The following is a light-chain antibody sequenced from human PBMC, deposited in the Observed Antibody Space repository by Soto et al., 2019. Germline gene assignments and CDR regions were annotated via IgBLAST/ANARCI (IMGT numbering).Light chain of an antibody. CDR1: QSISNW. V-gene: IGKV1-5*03. J-gene: IGKJ1*01. Sequence: EIEMTQSPATLSVSPGERATLSCRASQSISNWLAWFQQKPGKAPRLLIYKASSLDSGVSSRFSGSGSGTEFTLTISSLQPDDFSIYYCQQYHSYEWSFGQGTKVDIK. CDR2: KAS. CDR3: QQYHSYEWS.